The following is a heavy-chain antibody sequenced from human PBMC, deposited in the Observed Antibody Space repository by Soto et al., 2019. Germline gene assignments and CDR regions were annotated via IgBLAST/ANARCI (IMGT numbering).Heavy chain of an antibody. V-gene: IGHV4-31*03. CDR1: DGFINSGAHY. J-gene: IGHJ4*02. Sequence: QVQLQESGPGLVKPSQTLSLTCTVSDGFINSGAHYWSWIRQYPGKGLEWMGYIYYNGSTHYNPSLKRRLRISVDTSQNQFSLTLRSVTAADSAIYYCVRLSNTWFMDFWGQGTLVTVSS. D-gene: IGHD3-10*01. CDR2: IYYNGST. CDR3: VRLSNTWFMDF.